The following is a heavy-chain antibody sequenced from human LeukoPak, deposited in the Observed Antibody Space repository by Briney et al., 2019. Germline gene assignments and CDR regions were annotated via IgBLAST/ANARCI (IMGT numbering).Heavy chain of an antibody. CDR1: GFTFSSYA. D-gene: IGHD3-10*01. J-gene: IGHJ4*02. Sequence: AGGSLRLSCAASGFTFSSYAMHWVRQAPGKGLEWVAVISYDGSNKYYADSVKGRFTISRDNSKNTLYLQMNSLRAEDTAVYYCAKSVRGVIIFDYWGQGTLVTVSS. CDR3: AKSVRGVIIFDY. CDR2: ISYDGSNK. V-gene: IGHV3-30-3*01.